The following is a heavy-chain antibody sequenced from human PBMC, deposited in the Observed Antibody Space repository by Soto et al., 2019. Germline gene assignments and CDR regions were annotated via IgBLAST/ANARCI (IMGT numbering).Heavy chain of an antibody. J-gene: IGHJ5*02. CDR1: GGSIRGSTDY. CDR2: MYESGAT. Sequence: QLQLQESGPGLVKPSETLSLTCTVSGGSIRGSTDYWAWVRQPPGKGLEWIAMMYESGATYYNPSLRSRVTISVDTSKNQFSLMLTSVTATDTALYYCARHVPHDDWLDPWAREPWSPSPQ. V-gene: IGHV4-39*01. CDR3: ARHVPHDDWLDP.